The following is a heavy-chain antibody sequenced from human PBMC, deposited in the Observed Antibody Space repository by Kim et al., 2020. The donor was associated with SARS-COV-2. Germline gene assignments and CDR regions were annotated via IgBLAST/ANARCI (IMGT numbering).Heavy chain of an antibody. CDR3: SKDAAASGGFGY. J-gene: IGHJ4*02. V-gene: IGHV3-9*01. CDR1: GFTFDDYA. Sequence: GGSLRLSCAASGFTFDDYAMHWVRQAPGKGLEWVSGISWNSGSIGYADSVKGRFTISRDNAKNSLYLQMNSLRAEDTALYYCSKDAAASGGFGYWGQGTLVTVSS. CDR2: ISWNSGSI. D-gene: IGHD2-2*01.